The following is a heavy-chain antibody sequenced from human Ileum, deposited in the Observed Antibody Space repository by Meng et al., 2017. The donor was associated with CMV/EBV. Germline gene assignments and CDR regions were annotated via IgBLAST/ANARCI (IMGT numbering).Heavy chain of an antibody. CDR1: GRCFSGYY. V-gene: IGHV4-34*01. D-gene: IGHD1-1*01. CDR2: INHGGST. J-gene: IGHJ4*02. Sequence: QVQLPDGGPGLLTPSLCLSRAVAGYGRCFSGYYLSWIRPPRGKGLEWIGEINHGGSTDYHPFLRRRATILQDTSKRQFSLKLTSVTAADTVVYYCARGQLVLNYWGQGTLVTVSS. CDR3: ARGQLVLNY.